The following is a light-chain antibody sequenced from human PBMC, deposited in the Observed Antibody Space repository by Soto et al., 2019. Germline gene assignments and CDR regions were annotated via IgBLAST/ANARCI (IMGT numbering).Light chain of an antibody. V-gene: IGLV2-14*03. CDR2: EVD. CDR1: SSDVGLYDY. Sequence: QSVLTQPASVSGSPGQSITISCTGTSSDVGLYDYVSWYQQHPDKAPKLMIYEVDNRPSGVSNRFSGSKSGNTASLTISGLQAEDEADYYCSSFTSTSTYVFGTGTKVTVL. CDR3: SSFTSTSTYV. J-gene: IGLJ1*01.